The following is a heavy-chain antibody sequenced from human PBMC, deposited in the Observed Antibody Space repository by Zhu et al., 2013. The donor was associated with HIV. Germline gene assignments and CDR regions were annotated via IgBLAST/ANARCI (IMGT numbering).Heavy chain of an antibody. D-gene: IGHD3-10*01. CDR1: GGSFSSYA. J-gene: IGHJ5*02. V-gene: IGHV1-69*04. Sequence: QVQLVQSGAEVKKPGSSVKVSCRASGGSFSSYAISWVRQAPGQGLEWMGWIIPIFGIANYAQRFQGRVTITADKSTSTVYMELSSLRSDDTALYYCARERSPRWFDPWGQGTLVTSPQ. CDR2: IIPIFGIA. CDR3: ARERSPRWFDP.